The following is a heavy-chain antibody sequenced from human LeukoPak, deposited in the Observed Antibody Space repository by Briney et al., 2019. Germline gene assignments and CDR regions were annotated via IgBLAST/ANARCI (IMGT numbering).Heavy chain of an antibody. J-gene: IGHJ4*02. CDR2: INREGSST. V-gene: IGHV3-74*01. CDR3: ARDHGDY. CDR1: GFTFSSHW. Sequence: PGGSLRLSCAASGFTFSSHWMHWVRQVPGKGLVWVSRINREGSSTSYADSVKGRFTISRDNAKNTLYLQMNSLRAEDTAVYYCARDHGDYWGQGTLVTVSS.